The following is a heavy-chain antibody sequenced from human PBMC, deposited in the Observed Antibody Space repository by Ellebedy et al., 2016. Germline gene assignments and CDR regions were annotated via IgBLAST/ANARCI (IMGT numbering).Heavy chain of an antibody. V-gene: IGHV4-59*01. J-gene: IGHJ6*02. D-gene: IGHD3-3*01. Sequence: SETLSLTCNVSGGSIHNYYWSWIRQPPGKGLEWIGYIYYSGSTNYNPSLKSRVTISVDTSKNQFSLRLSSVTAADTAVYYCARAQINDFWSGYYTHFYSYAMDVWGQGTTVTVSS. CDR2: IYYSGST. CDR3: ARAQINDFWSGYYTHFYSYAMDV. CDR1: GGSIHNYY.